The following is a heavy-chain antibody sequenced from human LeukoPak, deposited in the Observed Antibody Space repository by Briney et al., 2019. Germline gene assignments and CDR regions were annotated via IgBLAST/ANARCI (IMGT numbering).Heavy chain of an antibody. J-gene: IGHJ4*02. CDR2: IKSDGSST. D-gene: IGHD3-22*01. CDR3: ARYYYDSSRGAY. Sequence: GGSLRLSCAASGFTFNNYAMHWVRQAPGKGLVWVSRIKSDGSSTSYADSVKGRFTISRDNARNTLFLQMNSLRAEDTAVYYCARYYYDSSRGAYWGQGTLVTVSS. V-gene: IGHV3-74*01. CDR1: GFTFNNYA.